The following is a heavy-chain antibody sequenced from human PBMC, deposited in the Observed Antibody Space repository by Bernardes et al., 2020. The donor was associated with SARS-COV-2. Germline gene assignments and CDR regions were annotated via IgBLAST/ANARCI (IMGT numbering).Heavy chain of an antibody. D-gene: IGHD5-12*01. V-gene: IGHV3-30*03. Sequence: SLRLSCAASGFSFSNYGMHWVRQAPGKGLEWVAIKPTDAYKENYADSVKGRFTISRDNAKNTLYLQMNSLRAEDTAVYYCARSMATKASIVDYWGQGTLVTVSS. J-gene: IGHJ4*02. CDR1: GFSFSNYG. CDR3: ARSMATKASIVDY. CDR2: KPTDAYKE.